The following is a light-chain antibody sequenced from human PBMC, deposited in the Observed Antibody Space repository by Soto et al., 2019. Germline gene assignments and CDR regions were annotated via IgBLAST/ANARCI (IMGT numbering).Light chain of an antibody. Sequence: DIQMTQSPSTLSASVGDRVTITCRASQSISSWLAWYQQKPGKAPKLLIYTASSLESGVPSRFSGSGSGTEFTLTISRLQPADFATYYCQQYDSYSPYTFGQGTKLDIK. CDR3: QQYDSYSPYT. CDR1: QSISSW. J-gene: IGKJ2*01. CDR2: TAS. V-gene: IGKV1-5*03.